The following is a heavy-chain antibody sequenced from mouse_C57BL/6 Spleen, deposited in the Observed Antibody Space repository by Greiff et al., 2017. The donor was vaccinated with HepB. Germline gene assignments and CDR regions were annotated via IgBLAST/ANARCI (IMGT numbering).Heavy chain of an antibody. D-gene: IGHD1-1*01. Sequence: VQLQQSGAELVRPGTSVKMSCKASGYTFTNYWIGWAKQRPGHGLEWIGDIYPGGGYTNYNEKFKGKATLTADKSSSTAYMQFSSLTSEDTAIYYCARNYHFDYWGQGTTLTVSS. CDR1: GYTFTNYW. CDR2: IYPGGGYT. V-gene: IGHV1-63*01. CDR3: ARNYHFDY. J-gene: IGHJ2*01.